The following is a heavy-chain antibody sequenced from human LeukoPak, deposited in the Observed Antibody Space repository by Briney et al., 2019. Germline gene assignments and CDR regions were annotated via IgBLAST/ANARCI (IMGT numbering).Heavy chain of an antibody. CDR2: VRNKANGYRT. CDR1: GFTLSDRY. J-gene: IGHJ4*02. V-gene: IGHV3-72*01. D-gene: IGHD2-15*01. CDR3: ARSGYCGAGTCYSDYFDY. Sequence: GESLRLSCAASGFTLSDRYMDWVRQAPGKGLEWVGRVRNKANGYRTEYAASVEGRFTVSGDASKNSLYLQMNSLKTEDTAVYYCARSGYCGAGTCYSDYFDYWGRGTLVTVSS.